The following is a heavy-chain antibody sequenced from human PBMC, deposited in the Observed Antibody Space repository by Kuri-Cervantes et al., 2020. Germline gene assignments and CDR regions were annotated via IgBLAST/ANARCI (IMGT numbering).Heavy chain of an antibody. V-gene: IGHV4-39*01. CDR1: GGSISSGSYF. D-gene: IGHD6-6*01. CDR2: IYYTGTT. Sequence: SETLSLTCTVSGGSISSGSYFWGWIRQPPGKGLEWIGNIYYTGTTYYNPSLKSRVTISVDTSKNQFTLKLSSVTAGDTAQYYCARLDSSSSGDYWGQGTLVTVSS. CDR3: ARLDSSSSGDY. J-gene: IGHJ4*02.